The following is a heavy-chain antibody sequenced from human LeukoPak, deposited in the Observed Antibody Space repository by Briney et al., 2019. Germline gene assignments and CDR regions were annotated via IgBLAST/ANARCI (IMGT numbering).Heavy chain of an antibody. D-gene: IGHD6-19*01. V-gene: IGHV3-49*04. CDR2: IRSKAYGGTT. J-gene: IGHJ4*02. CDR1: GFTFGDYA. Sequence: GGSLRLSCTASGFTFGDYAMSWVRQAPGKGLEWVGFIRSKAYGGTTEYAASVKGRFTISRDDSKSTAYLQMNSLKTEDTAVYYCTRRAVAGRGEFDYWGQGTLVTVSS. CDR3: TRRAVAGRGEFDY.